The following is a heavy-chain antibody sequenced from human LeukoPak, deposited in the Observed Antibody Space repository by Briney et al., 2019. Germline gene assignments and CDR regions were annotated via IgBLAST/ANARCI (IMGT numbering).Heavy chain of an antibody. J-gene: IGHJ6*02. D-gene: IGHD6-6*01. Sequence: GGSLRLSCAASGFSFSSYWMHWVRQPPGKGLVWVSQINTDGSSTNYADAVEGRFTISRDNAKNTLYLQMNSLRAEDTAVYYCARGPHSSSSRPYYYYGMDVWGQGTTVTVSS. CDR3: ARGPHSSSSRPYYYYGMDV. CDR2: INTDGSST. CDR1: GFSFSSYW. V-gene: IGHV3-74*01.